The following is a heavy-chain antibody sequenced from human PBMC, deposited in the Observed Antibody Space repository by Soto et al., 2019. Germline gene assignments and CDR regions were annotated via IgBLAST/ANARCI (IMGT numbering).Heavy chain of an antibody. CDR1: GGSTSSYY. CDR3: ARDAPTIFGVVTAYMDV. J-gene: IGHJ6*03. Sequence: SETLSLTCAVYGGSTSSYYWSWIRQPPGKGLEWIGYIYYSGSTNYNPSLKSRVTISVDTSKNQFSLKLSSVTAADTAVYYCARDAPTIFGVVTAYMDVWGKGTTVTVSS. D-gene: IGHD3-3*01. CDR2: IYYSGST. V-gene: IGHV4-59*01.